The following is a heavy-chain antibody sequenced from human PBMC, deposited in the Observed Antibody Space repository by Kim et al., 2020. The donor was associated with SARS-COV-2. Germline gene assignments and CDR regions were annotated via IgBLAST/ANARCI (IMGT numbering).Heavy chain of an antibody. V-gene: IGHV3-23*01. J-gene: IGHJ4*02. CDR1: GFTFVKFA. Sequence: SCATSGFTFVKFAMAWVRQAPGKGPEWVSGVSPGGAPYYADSVKGRFTISRDSTKNMIYLQMSSLRVEDTAVYYCAKLGDDMRLIVDRWGQGTLV. CDR2: VSPGGAP. D-gene: IGHD2-21*01. CDR3: AKLGDDMRLIVDR.